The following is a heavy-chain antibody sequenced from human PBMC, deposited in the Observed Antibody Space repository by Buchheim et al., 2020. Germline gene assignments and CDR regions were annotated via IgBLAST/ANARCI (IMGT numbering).Heavy chain of an antibody. CDR1: GFTFTTYA. Sequence: EVHLVESGGGLAQPGRSLRLSCAASGFTFTTYALNWVRQAPGKGLEWVAYMSGSGTTIHYAASVKGRFTISRDNAKSSLFLQMNSLRDEDTAVYYCARGPDYVFDFWGQGTL. D-gene: IGHD4-17*01. CDR2: MSGSGTTI. V-gene: IGHV3-48*02. J-gene: IGHJ4*02. CDR3: ARGPDYVFDF.